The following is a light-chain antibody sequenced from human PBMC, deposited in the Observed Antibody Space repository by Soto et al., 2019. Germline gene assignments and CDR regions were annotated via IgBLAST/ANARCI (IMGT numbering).Light chain of an antibody. CDR1: QTVRNNY. CDR2: DAS. Sequence: EFVLPQTPGTLSLSPGARATLSCRGSQTVRNNYLAWYQQKPGQAPRLLIYDASSRATGIPDRFSGGGSGTDFTLTISRLEPEDFAVYYCQQFSSYPLTFGGGTKVDIK. J-gene: IGKJ4*01. V-gene: IGKV3-20*01. CDR3: QQFSSYPLT.